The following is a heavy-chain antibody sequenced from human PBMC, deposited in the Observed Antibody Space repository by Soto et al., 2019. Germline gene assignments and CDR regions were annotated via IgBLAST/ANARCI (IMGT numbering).Heavy chain of an antibody. CDR1: GGTFSSYA. V-gene: IGHV1-69*13. J-gene: IGHJ6*02. D-gene: IGHD3-10*01. CDR3: ARSWKYYYGSGSSDYYYYYGMDV. Sequence: ASVKVSCKAPGGTFSSYAISWVRQAPGQGLEWMGGIIPIFGTANYAQKFQGRVTITADESTSTAYMELSSLRSEDTAVYYCARSWKYYYGSGSSDYYYYYGMDVWGQGTTVTVSS. CDR2: IIPIFGTA.